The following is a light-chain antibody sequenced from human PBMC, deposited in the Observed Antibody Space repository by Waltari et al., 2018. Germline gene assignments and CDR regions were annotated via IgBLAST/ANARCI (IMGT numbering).Light chain of an antibody. J-gene: IGKJ2*01. CDR1: QNIDKN. V-gene: IGKV1-5*03. CDR2: KAS. CDR3: QQYNSYSGS. Sequence: DIQMTQSPSPLSASVGARVSITCRASQNIDKNLAWFQQKPGKAPKPVIYKASNLEDWVPSRFSGSGSGTKVTLYINNLQPDDVATYYCQQYNSYSGSFGQGTKLDFK.